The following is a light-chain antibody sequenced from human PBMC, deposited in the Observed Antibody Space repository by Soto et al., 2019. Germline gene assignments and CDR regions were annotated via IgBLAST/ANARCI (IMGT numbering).Light chain of an antibody. CDR2: SNN. V-gene: IGLV1-44*01. CDR3: AAWDDSLNGYV. CDR1: SSNIGSNT. J-gene: IGLJ1*01. Sequence: QSVLTQPPSASGTPGQRVTTSCSGSSSNIGSNTVNWYQQLPGTAPKLLIYSNNQRPSGVPERFSGSKSGTSASLAISGLQSEDEADYYSAAWDDSLNGYVFGTGTKVTVL.